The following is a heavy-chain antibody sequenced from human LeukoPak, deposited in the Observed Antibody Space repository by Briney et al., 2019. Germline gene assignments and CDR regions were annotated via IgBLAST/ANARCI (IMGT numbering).Heavy chain of an antibody. D-gene: IGHD6-13*01. J-gene: IGHJ4*02. Sequence: SQTLSLTCTVSGGSISSGSYYWSWIRQPAGKGLEWIGRIYTSGSTNYNPSLKSRVTISVDTSKNQFSLKLSSVTAADTAVYYCARGKPRFIAAAGGIDYWGQGTLVTVSS. CDR2: IYTSGST. CDR1: GGSISSGSYY. CDR3: ARGKPRFIAAAGGIDY. V-gene: IGHV4-61*02.